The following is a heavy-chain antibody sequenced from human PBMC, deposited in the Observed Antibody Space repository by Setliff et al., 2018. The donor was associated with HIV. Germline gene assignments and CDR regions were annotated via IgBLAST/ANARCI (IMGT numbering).Heavy chain of an antibody. CDR1: GGSFSGYY. CDR3: ARQVGNKVLFDS. D-gene: IGHD7-27*01. Sequence: SETLSLTCAVYGGSFSGYYWSWIRQPPGKGLEWIGEINHSGSTNYSPSLKSRVTMSQDTSKDQFSLELTSVTAADTAVYYCARQVGNKVLFDSWGQGTLVTVSS. V-gene: IGHV4-34*01. J-gene: IGHJ4*02. CDR2: INHSGST.